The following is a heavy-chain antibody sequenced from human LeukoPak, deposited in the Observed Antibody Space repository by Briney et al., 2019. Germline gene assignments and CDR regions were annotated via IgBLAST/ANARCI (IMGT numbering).Heavy chain of an antibody. J-gene: IGHJ2*01. D-gene: IGHD3-10*01. CDR1: GFIFNNYD. V-gene: IGHV3-13*04. CDR2: IVSTGDT. CDR3: ARGRGTGYFDL. Sequence: RAGGPLRLSCAASGFIFNNYDMHWVRHAAGKGLEWVSGIVSTGDTYYPGSVKGRFTISRENAKNSLYLQINILRAGDTAVYYCARGRGTGYFDLWGRGTLVTVSS.